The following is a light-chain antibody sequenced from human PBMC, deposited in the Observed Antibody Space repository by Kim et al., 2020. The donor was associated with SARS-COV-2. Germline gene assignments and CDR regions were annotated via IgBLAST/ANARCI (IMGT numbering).Light chain of an antibody. J-gene: IGLJ2*01. CDR1: KLGEKY. V-gene: IGLV3-1*01. Sequence: SYELTQPPSVSVSPGQTASITCAGDKLGEKYACWYQQKPGQSPVLVIYQDSKRPSGIPERFSGSNSGNTATLTISRTQAMDEADYYCQAWDSNVVFGGGTKLTVL. CDR3: QAWDSNVV. CDR2: QDS.